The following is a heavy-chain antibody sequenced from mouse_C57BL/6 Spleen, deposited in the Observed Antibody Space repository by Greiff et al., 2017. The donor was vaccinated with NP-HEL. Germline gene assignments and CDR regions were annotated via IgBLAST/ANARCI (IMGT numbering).Heavy chain of an antibody. CDR2: ISDGGSYT. J-gene: IGHJ1*03. V-gene: IGHV5-4*03. D-gene: IGHD2-4*01. CDR1: GFTFSSYA. CDR3: ASLYDYDVGYWYFDV. Sequence: EVKLVESGGGLVKPGGSLKLSCAASGFTFSSYAMSWVRQTPEKRLEWVATISDGGSYTYYPDNVKGRFTISRDNAKNNLYLQMSHLKSEDTAMYYCASLYDYDVGYWYFDVWGTGTTVTVSS.